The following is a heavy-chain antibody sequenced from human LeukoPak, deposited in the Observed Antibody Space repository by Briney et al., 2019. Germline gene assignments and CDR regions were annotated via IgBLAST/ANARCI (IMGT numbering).Heavy chain of an antibody. D-gene: IGHD2-2*01. CDR2: IYISETT. CDR1: GASISSYY. Sequence: SETLSLTCTVSGASISSYYWSWIRQPPGERREWIGYIYISETTNFNPALRSRVTISIETSKNQVSLRLSSVTAADTALYYCARHRSPSSLSFFDIWGQGMLVIVSS. CDR3: ARHRSPSSLSFFDI. V-gene: IGHV4-4*09. J-gene: IGHJ4*02.